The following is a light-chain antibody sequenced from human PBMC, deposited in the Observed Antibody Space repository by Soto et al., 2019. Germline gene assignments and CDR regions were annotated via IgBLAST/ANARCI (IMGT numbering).Light chain of an antibody. CDR1: LDINRW. CDR3: QQADSYPIT. V-gene: IGKV1-12*01. CDR2: GAF. Sequence: DIQMTQSPSSVSVSVGDRVTITCRASLDINRWLAWYQVRPGKPPKLLIAGAFVLQSGVPSRFSGSGYGTDFALTIDNLQPEDFATYECQQADSYPITFGQGTRLDI. J-gene: IGKJ5*01.